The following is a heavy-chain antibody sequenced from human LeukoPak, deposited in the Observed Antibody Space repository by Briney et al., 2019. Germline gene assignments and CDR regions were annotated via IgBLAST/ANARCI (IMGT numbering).Heavy chain of an antibody. CDR2: STSSSSYI. CDR1: GFTFSTYG. V-gene: IGHV3-21*01. D-gene: IGHD1-1*01. J-gene: IGHJ4*02. CDR3: ARDRGAATGTVSLDY. Sequence: GGSLRLSCSASGFTFSTYGMNWVRQAPGKGLEWVSYSTSSSSYIYYADSVKGRFTISRDNAKNSLYLQMNSLRVEDTAVYYCARDRGAATGTVSLDYWGQGTLVTVST.